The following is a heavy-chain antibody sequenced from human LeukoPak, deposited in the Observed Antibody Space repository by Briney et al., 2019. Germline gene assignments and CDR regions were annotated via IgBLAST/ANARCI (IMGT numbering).Heavy chain of an antibody. Sequence: ASVKVSCKASGYTFTSSGISWVRQAPGQGLEWMGWISAYNGYTNYAQQLQGRVTMTTDTSTSTAYMELRSLRSDDTAVYYCARLRQWLAKNDAFDIWGQGTMVTVSS. D-gene: IGHD6-19*01. V-gene: IGHV1-18*01. CDR3: ARLRQWLAKNDAFDI. J-gene: IGHJ3*02. CDR1: GYTFTSSG. CDR2: ISAYNGYT.